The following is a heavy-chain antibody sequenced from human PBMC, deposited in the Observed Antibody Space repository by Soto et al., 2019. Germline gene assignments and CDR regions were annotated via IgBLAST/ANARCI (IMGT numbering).Heavy chain of an antibody. J-gene: IGHJ5*02. D-gene: IGHD5-18*01. V-gene: IGHV3-30-3*01. Sequence: QVQLVESGGGVVQPGRSLRLSCAASGFTFSTYAMHWVRQPPGKGLEWVAVISYDGSRKNYTDSVRGRFTISRDNSKNTLSLQMNSLPAEDTAVYYCARNPSGAYSYVDHWGQGSQVTVSS. CDR3: ARNPSGAYSYVDH. CDR1: GFTFSTYA. CDR2: ISYDGSRK.